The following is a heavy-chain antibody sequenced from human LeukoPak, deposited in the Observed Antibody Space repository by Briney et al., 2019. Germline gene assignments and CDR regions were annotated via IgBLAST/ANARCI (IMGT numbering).Heavy chain of an antibody. CDR1: GGSITGGGYY. V-gene: IGHV4-31*03. J-gene: IGHJ4*02. D-gene: IGHD4-17*01. CDR2: IYYSDNT. CDR3: ARARGDSSRLDY. Sequence: PPETLSLTCTVSGGSITGGGYYWSWIRQHPGKGLEWIGYIYYSDNTYYNPSLKSRVTISADTSKNQFSLKLNSVTAADTAVYYCARARGDSSRLDYWGQGTLVTVSS.